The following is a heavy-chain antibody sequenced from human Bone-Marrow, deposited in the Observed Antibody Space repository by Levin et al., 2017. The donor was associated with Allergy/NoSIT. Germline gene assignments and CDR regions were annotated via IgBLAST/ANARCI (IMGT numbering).Heavy chain of an antibody. J-gene: IGHJ4*02. CDR3: AMGEGYSSGRSFGV. V-gene: IGHV3-11*01. Sequence: GESLKISCADSGFSVHDYQMTYFRQAPGKGLEWISYISSAGHTFYYSDSVKGRFTISRGSAKNSIYLQMNSLRVEDTAVYYCAMGEGYSSGRSFGVWGQGTQVTVSS. D-gene: IGHD5-18*01. CDR2: ISSAGHTF. CDR1: GFSVHDYQ.